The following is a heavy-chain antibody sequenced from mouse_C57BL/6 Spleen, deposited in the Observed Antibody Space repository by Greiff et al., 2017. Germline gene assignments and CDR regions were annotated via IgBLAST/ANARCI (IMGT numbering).Heavy chain of an antibody. CDR3: ASSYDGYYAWFAY. D-gene: IGHD2-3*01. Sequence: QVQLQQSGPELVKPGASVKISCKASGYAFSSSWMNWVKQRPGKGLEWIGRIYPGDGDTNYNGKFKGKATLTADKSSSTAYMQLSSLTSEDSAVYFCASSYDGYYAWFAYWGQGILVTVSA. CDR1: GYAFSSSW. CDR2: IYPGDGDT. J-gene: IGHJ3*01. V-gene: IGHV1-82*01.